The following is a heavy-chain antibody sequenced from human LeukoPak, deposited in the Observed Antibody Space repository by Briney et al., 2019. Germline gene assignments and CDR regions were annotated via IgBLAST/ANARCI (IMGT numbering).Heavy chain of an antibody. CDR1: GGSISSSSYY. D-gene: IGHD6-13*01. CDR3: ARHKMGPRIAAAGTFDY. J-gene: IGHJ4*02. CDR2: IYYSGST. Sequence: SETLSLTCTVSGGSISSSSYYWGWIRQPPGKGLEWIGRIYYSGSTYYNPSLKSRVTISVDTSKNQFSLKLSSLTAADTAVYYCARHKMGPRIAAAGTFDYWGQGTLVTVSS. V-gene: IGHV4-39*01.